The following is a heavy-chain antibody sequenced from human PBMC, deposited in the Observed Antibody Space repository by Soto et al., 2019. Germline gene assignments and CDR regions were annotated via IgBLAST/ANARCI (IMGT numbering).Heavy chain of an antibody. J-gene: IGHJ4*02. CDR2: IIPILGIA. V-gene: IGHV1-69*02. CDR3: ARKSLYDGGDY. Sequence: QVQLVQSGAEVKKPGSSVKVSCKASGGTFSSYTISWVRQAPGQGLEWMGRIIPILGIANYAQKFQGRVTITADKSTSTAYMELSSLRSEDTAVYYWARKSLYDGGDYWGQGTLVTVSS. D-gene: IGHD2-8*01. CDR1: GGTFSSYT.